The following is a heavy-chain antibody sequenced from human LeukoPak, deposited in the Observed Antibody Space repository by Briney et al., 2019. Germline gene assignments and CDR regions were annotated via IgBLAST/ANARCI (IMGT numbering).Heavy chain of an antibody. J-gene: IGHJ4*02. Sequence: GGSLRLSCAASGFTFSSYSINWVRQAPGKWLEWVSSITSSSSYIYYAYSVKGRFIISRDNTKNSLYLQMNSLRAEDTCVYYCARDLLGYCISSSCYEIDSSGQGTLVTVSS. CDR2: ITSSSSYI. V-gene: IGHV3-21*01. CDR1: GFTFSSYS. D-gene: IGHD2-15*01. CDR3: ARDLLGYCISSSCYEIDS.